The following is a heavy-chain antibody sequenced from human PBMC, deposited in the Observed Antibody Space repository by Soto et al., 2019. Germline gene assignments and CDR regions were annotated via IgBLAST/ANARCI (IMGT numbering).Heavy chain of an antibody. V-gene: IGHV4-39*01. D-gene: IGHD3-9*01. Sequence: ASETLSLTCSVSGDSINSDKYYWGWIRQPPGKGLEWIGSIYYRGNTYYNPSLQTRVTISLDESKSQFSLRLNSVTAADSAVYFCARLEGLATISYYFAFWGQGAQVTVSS. CDR2: IYYRGNT. J-gene: IGHJ4*02. CDR3: ARLEGLATISYYFAF. CDR1: GDSINSDKYY.